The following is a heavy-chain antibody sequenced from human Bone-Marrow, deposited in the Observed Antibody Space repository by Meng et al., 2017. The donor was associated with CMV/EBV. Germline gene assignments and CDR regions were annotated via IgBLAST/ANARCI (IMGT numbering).Heavy chain of an antibody. J-gene: IGHJ6*02. D-gene: IGHD2-2*01. CDR2: ISSSSSYI. Sequence: GGSLRLSCAASGFTFSSYSMNWVRQAPGKGLEWVSSISSSSSYIYYADSVKGRFTISRDNAKTSLYLQMNSLRAEDTAVYYCARDRGGWEIVVVPATLYYYGMDVWGQRTTVTVSS. CDR1: GFTFSSYS. CDR3: ARDRGGWEIVVVPATLYYYGMDV. V-gene: IGHV3-21*01.